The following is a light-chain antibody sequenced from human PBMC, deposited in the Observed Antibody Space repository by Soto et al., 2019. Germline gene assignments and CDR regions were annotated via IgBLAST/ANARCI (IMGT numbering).Light chain of an antibody. V-gene: IGLV2-14*01. CDR3: SSYTTTNTYV. J-gene: IGLJ1*01. CDR2: EVS. CDR1: SSDVGGYNY. Sequence: QSALTQPASGSGSPGQSITISCTGTSSDVGGYNYVSWSQHHPGKAPKLMIYEVSHRPSGFSNRFSGSKSGNTASLTISGLQAEEEADYYCSSYTTTNTYVFGTGTKLTVL.